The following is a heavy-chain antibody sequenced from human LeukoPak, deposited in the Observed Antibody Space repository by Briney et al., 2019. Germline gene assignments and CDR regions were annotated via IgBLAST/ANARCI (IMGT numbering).Heavy chain of an antibody. Sequence: PGRSLRLSCAASGFTFDDYAMHWVRQAPGKGLEWVSGISWNSGSIGYADSVKGRFTISRDNAKNSLYLQMNSLRAEDTALYSCARGPSNWGFDYWGQGTLVTVSS. J-gene: IGHJ4*02. CDR2: ISWNSGSI. CDR3: ARGPSNWGFDY. D-gene: IGHD7-27*01. CDR1: GFTFDDYA. V-gene: IGHV3-9*01.